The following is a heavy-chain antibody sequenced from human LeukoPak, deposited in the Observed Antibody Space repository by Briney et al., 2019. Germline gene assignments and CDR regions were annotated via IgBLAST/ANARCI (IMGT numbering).Heavy chain of an antibody. CDR2: ISWSGGKT. J-gene: IGHJ2*01. D-gene: IGHD4-17*01. CDR3: AKGYGDYEGCYFDL. V-gene: IGHV3-9*03. Sequence: GGSLRLSCAASGFTFDKYAMHWVRQAPGKGLEWVSGISWSGGKTDYADSVKGRFTISRDNAKNSLYLQMNSLRTEDMALYYCAKGYGDYEGCYFDLWGRGTLVTVSS. CDR1: GFTFDKYA.